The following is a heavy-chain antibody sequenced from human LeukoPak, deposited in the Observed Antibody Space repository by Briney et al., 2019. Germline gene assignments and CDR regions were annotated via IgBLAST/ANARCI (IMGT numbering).Heavy chain of an antibody. Sequence: PGGSLRLSCAASGFTFSSYAMSWVRQAPGKGLEWVAVISYDGSNKYYADSVKGRFTISRDNSKNTLYLQMNSLRAEDTAVYYCAKDGRPFGYYGPLFDYWGQGTLVTVSS. D-gene: IGHD3-22*01. V-gene: IGHV3-30*18. CDR1: GFTFSSYA. J-gene: IGHJ4*02. CDR3: AKDGRPFGYYGPLFDY. CDR2: ISYDGSNK.